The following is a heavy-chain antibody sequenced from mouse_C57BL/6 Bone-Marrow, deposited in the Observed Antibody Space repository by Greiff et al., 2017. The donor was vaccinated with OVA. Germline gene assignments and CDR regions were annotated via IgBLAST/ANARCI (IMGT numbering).Heavy chain of an antibody. D-gene: IGHD2-3*01. J-gene: IGHJ1*03. Sequence: QVQLKESGAELARPGASVKLSCKASGYTFTSYGISWVKQRTGQGLEWIGEIYPRSGNTYYNEKFKGKATLTADKSSSTAYMELRSLTSEDSAVYFCARSYDGYLWYFDVWGTGTTVTVSS. CDR1: GYTFTSYG. CDR2: IYPRSGNT. V-gene: IGHV1-81*01. CDR3: ARSYDGYLWYFDV.